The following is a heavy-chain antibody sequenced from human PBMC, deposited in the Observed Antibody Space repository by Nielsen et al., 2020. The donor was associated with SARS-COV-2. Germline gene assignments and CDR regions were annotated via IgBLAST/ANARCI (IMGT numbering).Heavy chain of an antibody. CDR2: IKSKTDDGTT. J-gene: IGHJ6*03. CDR3: TTIPVAAAILHYYYMDV. Sequence: VRQAPGKGLEWVGHIKSKTDDGTTDYAAPVKGRFTISRDDSKNTLYLQMNSQKTEDTAVYYCTTIPVAAAILHYYYMDVWGKGTTVTVPS. V-gene: IGHV3-15*01. D-gene: IGHD6-13*01.